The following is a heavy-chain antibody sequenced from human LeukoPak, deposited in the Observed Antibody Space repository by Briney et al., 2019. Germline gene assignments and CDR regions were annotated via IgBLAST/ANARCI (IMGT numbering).Heavy chain of an antibody. J-gene: IGHJ1*01. D-gene: IGHD1-26*01. Sequence: SETLSLTCTVSGGSISSYYWSWIRQPPGKGLEWIGYIYYSGSTNYNPSLKSRVTISVDTSKNQFSLKLSSVTAADTAVYCCASYRGVTPFQHWGQGTLVTVSS. V-gene: IGHV4-59*01. CDR1: GGSISSYY. CDR2: IYYSGST. CDR3: ASYRGVTPFQH.